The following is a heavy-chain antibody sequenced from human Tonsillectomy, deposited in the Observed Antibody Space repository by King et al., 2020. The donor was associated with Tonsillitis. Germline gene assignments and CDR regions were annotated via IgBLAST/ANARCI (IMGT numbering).Heavy chain of an antibody. CDR2: IDPHDSYT. CDR3: ARIRGWTPGAFEI. Sequence: VQLVESGAEAKKPGESLRISCKGSGYRFSTEWITWVRQMPGKGLQWMGRIDPHDSYTNYGPSFQGHVTISVDNSISTAYLQWSSLQASDTAMYYCARIRGWTPGAFEIWGQGTMVTVSS. V-gene: IGHV5-10-1*03. D-gene: IGHD3/OR15-3a*01. J-gene: IGHJ3*02. CDR1: GYRFSTEW.